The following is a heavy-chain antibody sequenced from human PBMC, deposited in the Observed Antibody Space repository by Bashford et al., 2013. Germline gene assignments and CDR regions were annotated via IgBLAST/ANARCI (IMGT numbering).Heavy chain of an antibody. Sequence: VRQAPGKGLEWVAVISYDGSNKYYADSVKGRFTISRDNSKNTLYLQMNSLRAEDTAVYYCASYTYSSGWYFDYWGQGTLVTVSS. J-gene: IGHJ4*02. V-gene: IGHV3-30-3*01. D-gene: IGHD6-19*01. CDR3: ASYTYSSGWYFDY. CDR2: ISYDGSNK.